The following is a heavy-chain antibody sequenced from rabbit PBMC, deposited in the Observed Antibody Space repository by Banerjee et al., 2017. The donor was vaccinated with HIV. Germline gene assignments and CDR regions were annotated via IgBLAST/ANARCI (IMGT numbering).Heavy chain of an antibody. CDR2: IYAGSSGST. J-gene: IGHJ4*01. CDR1: GFSFSSSYY. D-gene: IGHD6-1*01. CDR3: ARDSGYAGYGYATMVNL. V-gene: IGHV1S40*01. Sequence: QSLEESGGDLVKPGASLTLTCTASGFSFSSSYYMCWVRQAPGKGLEWIACIYAGSSGSTYYASWAKGRFTISKTSSTTVTLQMTSLTAADTATYFCARDSGYAGYGYATMVNLWGPGTLVTVS.